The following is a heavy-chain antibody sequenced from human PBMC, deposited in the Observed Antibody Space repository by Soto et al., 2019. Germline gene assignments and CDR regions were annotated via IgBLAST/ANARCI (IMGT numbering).Heavy chain of an antibody. CDR1: GFTFSSYA. V-gene: IGHV3-30-3*01. Sequence: QVQLVESGGGVVQPGRSLRLSCAASGFTFSSYAMHWVRQAPGKGLEWVAVISYDGSNKYYADSVKGRFTISRDNSKNTLYLQMNSLRAEDTAVYYCARESQAGEVDTAMVPEGYYYGMDVWGQGTTVTVSS. CDR3: ARESQAGEVDTAMVPEGYYYGMDV. CDR2: ISYDGSNK. D-gene: IGHD5-18*01. J-gene: IGHJ6*02.